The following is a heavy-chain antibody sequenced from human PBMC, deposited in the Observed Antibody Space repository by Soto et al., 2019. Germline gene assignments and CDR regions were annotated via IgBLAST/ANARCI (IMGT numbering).Heavy chain of an antibody. CDR3: ARDRHYGMDV. J-gene: IGHJ6*02. CDR2: ISSSGSTI. Sequence: SLRSSCPASGFTCSAYYMSWIRQAPGKGLEWVSYISSSGSTIYYADSVKGRFTISRDNAKNSLYLQMNSLRAEDTAVYYCARDRHYGMDVWGQGTTVTVSS. CDR1: GFTCSAYY. V-gene: IGHV3-11*01.